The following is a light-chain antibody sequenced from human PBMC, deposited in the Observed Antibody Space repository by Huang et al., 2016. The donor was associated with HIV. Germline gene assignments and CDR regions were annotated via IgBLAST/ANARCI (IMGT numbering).Light chain of an antibody. CDR2: GAS. CDR3: HQYYRSPWT. CDR1: QTVLYSSNNKNY. Sequence: DIVMTQSPDSLAVSLGERATINCKSSQTVLYSSNNKNYLAWYQQKPGQPPKLLMYGASTRESGVPDRFSGSGSGTDFTLTISSLQAADAAVYYCHQYYRSPWTFGQGTKVEIK. J-gene: IGKJ1*01. V-gene: IGKV4-1*01.